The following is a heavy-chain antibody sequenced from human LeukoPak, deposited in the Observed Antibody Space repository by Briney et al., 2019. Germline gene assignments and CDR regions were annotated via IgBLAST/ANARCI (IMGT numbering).Heavy chain of an antibody. Sequence: GGSLRLSCAASGFTFSSFWMNWVRQAPGKGLEWVANIKQDGSEKYYVDSVKGRFTISRDNAKNSPYLQMNSLRAEDTAVYYCARGNSTCSYWGQGTLVTVSS. J-gene: IGHJ4*02. CDR1: GFTFSSFW. D-gene: IGHD6-13*01. CDR2: IKQDGSEK. CDR3: ARGNSTCSY. V-gene: IGHV3-7*01.